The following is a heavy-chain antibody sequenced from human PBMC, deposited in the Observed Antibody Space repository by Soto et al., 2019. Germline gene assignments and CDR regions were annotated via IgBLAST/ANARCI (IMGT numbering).Heavy chain of an antibody. CDR2: ISYDGSNK. CDR3: ARDRQRALVVVAATGGFDS. J-gene: IGHJ4*02. CDR1: EFTFSHYS. D-gene: IGHD2-15*01. V-gene: IGHV3-30-3*01. Sequence: QVQLVESGGGVVQPGRSLRLSCAASEFTFSHYSMHWVRQAPDLGLEWVAFISYDGSNKYYADSVKGRFTISRDNANNKLFLQMSSLRVEDTGVYYCARDRQRALVVVAATGGFDSWGQGTLVTVSS.